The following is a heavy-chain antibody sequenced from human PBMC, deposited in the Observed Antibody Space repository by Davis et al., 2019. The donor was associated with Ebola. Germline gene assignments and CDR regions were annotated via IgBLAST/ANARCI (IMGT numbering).Heavy chain of an antibody. CDR2: IYSDGTT. CDR3: ASIYNYYYMDV. CDR1: GFTVSHSY. Sequence: GESLKISCSVSGFTVSHSYMNWVRQAPGKGLEWVSVIYSDGTTYYADSVKGRFTISRDNSKNTLFLQMNSLRAEDTAVYFCASIYNYYYMDVWGKGTTVIVSS. D-gene: IGHD3-10*01. V-gene: IGHV3-53*01. J-gene: IGHJ6*03.